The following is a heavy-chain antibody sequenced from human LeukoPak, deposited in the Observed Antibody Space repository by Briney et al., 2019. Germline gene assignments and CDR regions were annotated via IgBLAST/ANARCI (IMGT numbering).Heavy chain of an antibody. D-gene: IGHD3-3*01. V-gene: IGHV4-39*07. Sequence: PSETLSLTCTVSGGSISSSSYYWGWIRQPPGKGLEWIGSIYYSGSTYYNPSLKSRVTISVDTSKNQFSLKLSSVTAADTAVYYCARDSSGAYYDFWSGYYTPNWFDPWGQGTLVTVSS. CDR1: GGSISSSSYY. CDR3: ARDSSGAYYDFWSGYYTPNWFDP. J-gene: IGHJ5*02. CDR2: IYYSGST.